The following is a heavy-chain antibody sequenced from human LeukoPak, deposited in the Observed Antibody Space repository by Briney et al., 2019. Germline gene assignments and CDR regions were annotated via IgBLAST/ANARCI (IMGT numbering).Heavy chain of an antibody. V-gene: IGHV3-23*01. D-gene: IGHD2-8*01. J-gene: IGHJ4*02. Sequence: WGSLRLSCAASGFTFSSYAMSWVRQAPGKGLECISGFSGSGGSTYYAGSVKGRFTISRDNSKNTLYLQMNSLRAEDTAVYYCAKWARYCTNGVCYYFDYWGQGTLVTVSS. CDR3: AKWARYCTNGVCYYFDY. CDR2: FSGSGGST. CDR1: GFTFSSYA.